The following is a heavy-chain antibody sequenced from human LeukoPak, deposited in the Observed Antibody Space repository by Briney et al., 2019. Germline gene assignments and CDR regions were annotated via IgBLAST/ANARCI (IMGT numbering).Heavy chain of an antibody. V-gene: IGHV3-30*18. Sequence: PGGSLRLSCAASGFTFSSYAMHWVRQAPGKGLEWVAVTSYDGNNKYYADSVKGRFTISRDSSKNTLYLQMNSLRAEDTAVYYCAKGTVTSWVSIDFWGQGTLVTVSS. CDR2: TSYDGNNK. CDR3: AKGTVTSWVSIDF. D-gene: IGHD4-17*01. J-gene: IGHJ4*02. CDR1: GFTFSSYA.